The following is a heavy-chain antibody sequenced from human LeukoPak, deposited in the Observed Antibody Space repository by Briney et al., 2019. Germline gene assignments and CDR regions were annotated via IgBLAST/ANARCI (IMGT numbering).Heavy chain of an antibody. D-gene: IGHD2-15*01. Sequence: SETLSLTCTVSGGSISSSSYYWGWIRQPPGKGLEWIGSIYYSGSTYYNPSLKSRVTISVDTSKNQFSLKLSSVTAADTAVYYCARQHEDPANTNYFDYWGQGTLVTVSS. CDR1: GGSISSSSYY. CDR3: ARQHEDPANTNYFDY. J-gene: IGHJ4*02. CDR2: IYYSGST. V-gene: IGHV4-39*01.